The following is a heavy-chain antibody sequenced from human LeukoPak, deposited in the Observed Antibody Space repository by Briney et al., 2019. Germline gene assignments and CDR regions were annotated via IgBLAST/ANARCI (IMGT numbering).Heavy chain of an antibody. CDR2: MDPKSANT. V-gene: IGHV1-8*01. J-gene: IGHJ3*02. Sequence: ASVKVSCKASGYTFTSHDINWVRQATGQGLEWMGWMDPKSANTGYAQKFQGRLTMTRNTSISTAYMELSSLRSEDTAVYYCARLFCSGKYLAFDIWGQGTMVTVSS. D-gene: IGHD2-15*01. CDR3: ARLFCSGKYLAFDI. CDR1: GYTFTSHD.